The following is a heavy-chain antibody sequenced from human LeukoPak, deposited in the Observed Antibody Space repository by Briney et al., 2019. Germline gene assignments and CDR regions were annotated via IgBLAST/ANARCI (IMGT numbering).Heavy chain of an antibody. J-gene: IGHJ4*02. CDR1: GYSLIGYH. V-gene: IGHV1-2*02. D-gene: IGHD2-8*02. CDR2: INPDSGAT. Sequence: GASVKVSCKASGYSLIGYHLHWVRQAPGQGLEWMGWINPDSGATKYAQKFQGRVTMTRDTSISTFFMELSGLTSDDTAVYYCASYYTGIGGLRWGQGTPVTVSS. CDR3: ASYYTGIGGLR.